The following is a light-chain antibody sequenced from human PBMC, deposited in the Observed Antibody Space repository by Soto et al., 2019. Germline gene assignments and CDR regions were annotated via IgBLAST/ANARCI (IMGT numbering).Light chain of an antibody. Sequence: QSALTQPASVSGSPGQSITISCTGTSSVVGGYNYVSWYQQHPGKAPKLMIYDVSNRPSGISNRFSGSKSGNTASLTISGLQAEDEADYFCSSNTGSSPYVFRTGTKVPVL. V-gene: IGLV2-14*01. CDR2: DVS. CDR1: SSVVGGYNY. J-gene: IGLJ1*01. CDR3: SSNTGSSPYV.